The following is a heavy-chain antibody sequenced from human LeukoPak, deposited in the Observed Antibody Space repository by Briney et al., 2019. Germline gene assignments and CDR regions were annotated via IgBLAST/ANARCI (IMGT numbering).Heavy chain of an antibody. CDR2: INQDGNDK. J-gene: IGHJ4*02. D-gene: IGHD3-10*01. V-gene: IGHV3-7*03. CDR1: GFTFSNYW. Sequence: GGSLRISCAASGFTFSNYWMTWIRQAPGKGLEWVANINQDGNDKYYVDSVKGRFTISRDNTKSSVFLQMNSLRAEDTAVYYCAVTRTRGDHWGQGTLVTVPS. CDR3: AVTRTRGDH.